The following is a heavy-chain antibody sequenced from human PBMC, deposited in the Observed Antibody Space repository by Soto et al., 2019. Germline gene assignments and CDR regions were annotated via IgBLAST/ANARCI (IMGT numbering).Heavy chain of an antibody. V-gene: IGHV4-59*01. CDR3: ARGAPELLRYFDWLREGSYFDY. J-gene: IGHJ4*02. CDR1: GGSISSYY. D-gene: IGHD3-9*01. Sequence: SETLSLTCTVSGGSISSYYWSWIRQPPGKGLEWIGYIYYSGSTNYNPSLKSRVTISVDTSKNQFSLKLSSVTAADTAVYYCARGAPELLRYFDWLREGSYFDYWGQGTLVTVSS. CDR2: IYYSGST.